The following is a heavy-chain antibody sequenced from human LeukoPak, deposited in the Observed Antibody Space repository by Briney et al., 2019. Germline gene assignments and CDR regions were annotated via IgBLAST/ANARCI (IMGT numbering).Heavy chain of an antibody. D-gene: IGHD6-13*01. CDR3: AKEGYGSSWNADFDY. CDR2: ISGNGRTT. V-gene: IGHV3-23*01. J-gene: IGHJ4*02. CDR1: GFTFSSYA. Sequence: GGSLRLSCAASGFTFSSYAMSWVRQAPGKGLEWVSGISGNGRTTYYADSVKGRFTISRDNSKNTLYLQMNSLRAEDTAAYYCAKEGYGSSWNADFDYWGQGTLVTVSS.